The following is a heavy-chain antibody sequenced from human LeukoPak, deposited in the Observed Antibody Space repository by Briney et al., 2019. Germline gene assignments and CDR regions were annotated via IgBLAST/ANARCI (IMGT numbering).Heavy chain of an antibody. V-gene: IGHV3-49*03. Sequence: GGSLRLSCRASGFTFGEFAVSWFRQAPGKGLEWVGFIRSKAYGGTSEYAASVKGRFTISRDDSKSIAYLQMNSLKTEDTAVYYCTRGPSGSIILVDFDYWGQGTVVTVSS. CDR2: IRSKAYGGTS. J-gene: IGHJ4*02. CDR3: TRGPSGSIILVDFDY. CDR1: GFTFGEFA. D-gene: IGHD2-8*02.